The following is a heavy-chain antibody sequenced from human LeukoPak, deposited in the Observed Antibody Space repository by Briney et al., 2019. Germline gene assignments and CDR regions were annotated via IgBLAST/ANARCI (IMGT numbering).Heavy chain of an antibody. Sequence: ASVKVSCKASGYTFTGYYMHWVRQAPGQGLEWMGLINPNSGGTNYAQRFQGRVTMTRYTSISTAYMELSRLRSDDTAVYYCARDEGIVVVTSWVYWGQGTLVTVSS. CDR2: INPNSGGT. D-gene: IGHD3-22*01. CDR3: ARDEGIVVVTSWVY. J-gene: IGHJ4*02. V-gene: IGHV1-2*02. CDR1: GYTFTGYY.